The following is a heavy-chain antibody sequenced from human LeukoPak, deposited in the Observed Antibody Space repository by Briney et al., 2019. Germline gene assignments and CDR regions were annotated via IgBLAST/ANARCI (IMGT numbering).Heavy chain of an antibody. Sequence: GGSLRLSCTASGFTFSSYWMHWVRQAPGKGLGWVSRINSDGSSTSYADSVKGRFTISRDNAKNTLYLQMNSLRAEDTAVYYCAIDPVGTGHMDVWGKGTTVTVSS. CDR2: INSDGSST. CDR3: AIDPVGTGHMDV. CDR1: GFTFSSYW. V-gene: IGHV3-74*01. J-gene: IGHJ6*03. D-gene: IGHD1-1*01.